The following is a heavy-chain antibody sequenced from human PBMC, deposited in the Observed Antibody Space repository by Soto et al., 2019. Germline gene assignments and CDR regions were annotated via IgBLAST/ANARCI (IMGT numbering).Heavy chain of an antibody. CDR1: GYAFTSYG. V-gene: IGHV1-18*04. D-gene: IGHD3-10*01. Sequence: QVQLVQSGPEVKKPGASVRVSCMTSGYAFTSYGVNWVRQDPGQGLEWMGWIAPHSGRTTYLPKFQGRVTITADAATNTAYMELGSLSSDDTGIYFCARAATVSYHSAYWGQGTVVTVSS. CDR2: IAPHSGRT. J-gene: IGHJ4*02. CDR3: ARAATVSYHSAY.